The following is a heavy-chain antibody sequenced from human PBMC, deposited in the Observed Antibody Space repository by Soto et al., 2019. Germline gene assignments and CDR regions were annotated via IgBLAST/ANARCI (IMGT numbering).Heavy chain of an antibody. CDR2: ISAYNGNT. J-gene: IGHJ4*02. CDR1: GYTFTSYA. Sequence: QVQLVQSGAEVKKPGASVKVSCRASGYTFTSYATSWVRQAPGQGLEWMGWISAYNGNTNYAQKLQGRVTMTSDTSTSTAYMELRSLGSDDSAVYFCAREAPPEDYWGQGTLVTVSS. V-gene: IGHV1-18*01. CDR3: AREAPPEDY.